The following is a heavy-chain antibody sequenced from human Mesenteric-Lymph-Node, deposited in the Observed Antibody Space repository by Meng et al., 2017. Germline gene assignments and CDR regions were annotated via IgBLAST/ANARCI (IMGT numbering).Heavy chain of an antibody. CDR2: IGTAGDT. Sequence: EVQLVESGGGLVQPGGSLRLLCAASGFTFSSYDMHWVRQATGKGLEWVSAIGTAGDTYYPGSVKGRFTISRENAKNSLYLQMNSLRAGDTAVYYCARGGSDYGDIFDYWGQGTLVTVSS. V-gene: IGHV3-13*01. CDR3: ARGGSDYGDIFDY. J-gene: IGHJ4*02. D-gene: IGHD4-17*01. CDR1: GFTFSSYD.